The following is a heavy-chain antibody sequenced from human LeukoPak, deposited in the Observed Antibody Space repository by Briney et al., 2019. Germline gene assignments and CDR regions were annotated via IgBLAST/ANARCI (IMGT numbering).Heavy chain of an antibody. J-gene: IGHJ6*02. CDR3: ARDQWSGSGAYYYGMDV. CDR2: INPSGGST. V-gene: IGHV1-46*01. D-gene: IGHD3-3*01. CDR1: GYTFTSYY. Sequence: WASVKVSCKASGYTFTSYYMHWVRQAPGQGLEWMGIINPSGGSTSYAQKFQGRVTMTRDTSTSTVYMELSSLRSDDTAVYYCARDQWSGSGAYYYGMDVWGQGTTVTVSS.